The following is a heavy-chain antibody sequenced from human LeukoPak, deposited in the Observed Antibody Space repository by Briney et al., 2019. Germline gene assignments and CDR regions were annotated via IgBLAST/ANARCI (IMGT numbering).Heavy chain of an antibody. CDR1: GFTFSSYG. CDR2: ISGSGGST. V-gene: IGHV3-23*01. J-gene: IGHJ4*02. Sequence: GGSLRLSCAASGFTFSSYGMSWVRQAPGKGLEWVPAISGSGGSTYYADSVKGRFTISRDNSKNTLYLQMNSLRAEDTAVYYCAKDYYDSSGYLYYFDYWGQGTLVTVSS. D-gene: IGHD3-22*01. CDR3: AKDYYDSSGYLYYFDY.